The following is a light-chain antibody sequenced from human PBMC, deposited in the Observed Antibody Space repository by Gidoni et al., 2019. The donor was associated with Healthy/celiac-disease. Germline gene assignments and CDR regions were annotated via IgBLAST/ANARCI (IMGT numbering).Light chain of an antibody. CDR2: GNS. V-gene: IGLV1-40*01. CDR1: SSNIGAGYD. J-gene: IGLJ1*01. Sequence: QSVLTQPPSVSGAPGQRVTSSCTGSSSNIGAGYDVHWYQQLPGTAPKLLIYGNSNRPSGVPDRFSGSTSGTSASLAISGLQAEDEADYYCQSYDSSLSGYVFGTGTKVTVL. CDR3: QSYDSSLSGYV.